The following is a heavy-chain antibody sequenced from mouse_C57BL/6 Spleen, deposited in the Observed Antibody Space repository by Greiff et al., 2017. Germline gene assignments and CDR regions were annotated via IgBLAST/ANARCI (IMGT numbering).Heavy chain of an antibody. D-gene: IGHD2-1*01. V-gene: IGHV14-1*01. Sequence: VQLQQSGAELVRPGASVKLSCTASGFNIKDYYMHWVKQRPEQGLEWIGRIDPEDGDTEYAPKFQGKATMTADHSSNTAYLQLSSLTSEDTAVYYCTTSDGNYAWFAYWGQGTLVTVAA. CDR3: TTSDGNYAWFAY. CDR2: IDPEDGDT. J-gene: IGHJ3*01. CDR1: GFNIKDYY.